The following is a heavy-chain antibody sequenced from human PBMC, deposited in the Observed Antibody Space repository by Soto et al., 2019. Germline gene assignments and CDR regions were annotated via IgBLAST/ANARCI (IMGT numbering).Heavy chain of an antibody. J-gene: IGHJ4*02. Sequence: QVQLQESGPGLVKPSQTLSLTCTVSGGSISSGDYYWSWIRQPPGKGLEGVGYIYYSGSTYYNPSRKSRVTISGATSQTQFSLKLSSVTAADTAVYYCARLKDDSWSGANFDYWGQGTLVTVSS. CDR3: ARLKDDSWSGANFDY. CDR1: GGSISSGDYY. D-gene: IGHD3-3*01. CDR2: IYYSGST. V-gene: IGHV4-30-4*01.